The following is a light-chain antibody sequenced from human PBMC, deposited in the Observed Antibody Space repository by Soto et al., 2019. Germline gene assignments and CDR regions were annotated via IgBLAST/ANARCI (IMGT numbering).Light chain of an antibody. CDR3: SSYTTSNTRQIV. V-gene: IGLV2-14*03. CDR2: DVS. Sequence: QSVLTQPASVSGSPGQSITISCTGTSSDVGGYNYVSWYQHHPGKAPKLMIFDVSNRPAGVSNRFSGSKSGHTASLTISGLQPEDEADYYCSSYTTSNTRQIVFGTGTKLTVL. CDR1: SSDVGGYNY. J-gene: IGLJ1*01.